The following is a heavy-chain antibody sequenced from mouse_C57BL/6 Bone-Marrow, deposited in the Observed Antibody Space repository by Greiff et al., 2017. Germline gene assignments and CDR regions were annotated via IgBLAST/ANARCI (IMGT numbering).Heavy chain of an antibody. V-gene: IGHV1-82*01. Sequence: QVQLQQSGPELVKPGASVKISCKASGYAFSSSWMNWVKQRPGKGLEWIGRIYPGDGDTNYNGTFKGKATLSADKSSSTAYMLLSSLTSGDSAVYFCARGRRAWDYGPFAYWGQGTLVTVSA. CDR3: ARGRRAWDYGPFAY. CDR1: GYAFSSSW. J-gene: IGHJ3*01. D-gene: IGHD2-4*01. CDR2: IYPGDGDT.